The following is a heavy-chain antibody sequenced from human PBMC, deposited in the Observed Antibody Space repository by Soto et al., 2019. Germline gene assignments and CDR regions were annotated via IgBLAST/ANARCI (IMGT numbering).Heavy chain of an antibody. J-gene: IGHJ6*02. CDR2: INHSGST. V-gene: IGHV4-34*01. D-gene: IGHD3-9*01. CDR1: GGSFSGYY. Sequence: SETLSLTCAVYGGSFSGYYWSWIRQPPGKGLEWIGEINHSGSTNYNPSLKSRVTISVDTSKNQFSLKLSSVTAADTAVYYCARGMGYYDILTGYSPPSYYYYYGMDVWGQGTTVTV. CDR3: ARGMGYYDILTGYSPPSYYYYYGMDV.